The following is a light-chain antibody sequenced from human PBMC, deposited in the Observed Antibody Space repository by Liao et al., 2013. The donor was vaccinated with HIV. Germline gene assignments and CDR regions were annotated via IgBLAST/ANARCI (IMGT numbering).Light chain of an antibody. V-gene: IGLV3-1*01. Sequence: SYKLSQPPSLSVSPGQTANITCSEDQSGDADVSWYQQKAGQSPVLVIFQGNKRPSGIPERFSGSSSENTGTLTISGTQPMDEADYYCQVWDRDTALFGGGTKLTVL. CDR3: QVWDRDTAL. CDR2: QGN. J-gene: IGLJ2*01. CDR1: QSGDAD.